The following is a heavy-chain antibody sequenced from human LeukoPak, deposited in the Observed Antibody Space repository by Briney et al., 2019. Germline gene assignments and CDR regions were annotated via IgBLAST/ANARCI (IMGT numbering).Heavy chain of an antibody. J-gene: IGHJ4*02. D-gene: IGHD2-2*01. V-gene: IGHV3-23*01. Sequence: GGSLRLSCAASGFTFSSYAMSWVRQAPGEGLEWVSAISGSGGSTYYADSVKGRFTVSRDNSKNTLYLQMNSLRAEDTAVYYCAKGVCSSTSCSIDYWGQGTLVTVSS. CDR2: ISGSGGST. CDR3: AKGVCSSTSCSIDY. CDR1: GFTFSSYA.